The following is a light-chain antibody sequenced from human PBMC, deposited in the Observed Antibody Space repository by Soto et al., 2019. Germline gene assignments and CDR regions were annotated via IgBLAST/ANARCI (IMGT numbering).Light chain of an antibody. V-gene: IGLV1-44*01. CDR2: SYD. CDR1: SSNLGDNT. CDR3: AAWDASLDGYV. Sequence: QSVLTQPPSASGTPGQRVTISCFTSSSNLGDNTVNWYQQVPGTAPKLLIYSYDQRPSGVPDRFSGSKSGTSASLAISGLQSEDEADYYCAAWDASLDGYVFGTGTKLTVL. J-gene: IGLJ1*01.